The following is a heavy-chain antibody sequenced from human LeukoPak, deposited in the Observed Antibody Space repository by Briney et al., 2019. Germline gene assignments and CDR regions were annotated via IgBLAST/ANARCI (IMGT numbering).Heavy chain of an antibody. CDR3: ARQVLDFWSGKLKYYYYMDV. V-gene: IGHV4-39*01. J-gene: IGHJ6*03. CDR2: IYYSGST. Sequence: PSETLSLTCTVSGGSISSSSYYWGWIRQPPGKGLEWIGSIYYSGSTYYNPSLKSRVTISVDTSKNQFSLKLSSVTAADTAVYYCARQVLDFWSGKLKYYYYMDVWGKGTTVTVSS. CDR1: GGSISSSSYY. D-gene: IGHD3-3*01.